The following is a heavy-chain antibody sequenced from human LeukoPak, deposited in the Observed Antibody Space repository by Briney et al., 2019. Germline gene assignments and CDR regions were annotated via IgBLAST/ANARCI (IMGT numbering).Heavy chain of an antibody. CDR3: AKDIAVAGATFSGSAAFDI. J-gene: IGHJ3*02. CDR1: GFTFSSYW. Sequence: AGGSLRLSCAASGFTFSSYWMHWVRQAPGKGLVWVSRIYNDGSSTSYADSVKGRFTISRDNAKSTLYLQMNSLRAEDMALYYCAKDIAVAGATFSGSAAFDIWGQGTMVTVSS. CDR2: IYNDGSST. V-gene: IGHV3-74*01. D-gene: IGHD1-26*01.